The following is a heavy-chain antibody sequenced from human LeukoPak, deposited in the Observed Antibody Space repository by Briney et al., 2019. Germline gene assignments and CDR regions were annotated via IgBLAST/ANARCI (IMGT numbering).Heavy chain of an antibody. CDR1: GFTFSSYW. V-gene: IGHV3-7*01. CDR2: IKQDGSEK. CDR3: ASQSSGWYVDP. J-gene: IGHJ5*02. Sequence: TGGSLRLSCAASGFTFSSYWMSWVRQAPGKGLEWVANIKQDGSEKYYVDSVKGRFTISRDNAKNSLYLQMNSLRAEDTAVYYCASQSSGWYVDPWGQGTLVTVSS. D-gene: IGHD6-19*01.